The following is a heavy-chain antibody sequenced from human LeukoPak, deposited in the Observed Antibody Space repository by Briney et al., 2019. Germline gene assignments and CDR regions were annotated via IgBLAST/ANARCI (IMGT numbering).Heavy chain of an antibody. V-gene: IGHV3-23*05. CDR1: EVIFSDYA. Sequence: GGSLRLSCAASEVIFSDYALGWVRPAPRKGLEWVSNIDKTTYTTFNADSVKGRLTISRDNSKNTLYLQMSSLRTVDTAEYFCAKLEGAIIPGWFNDYWSQGMLLTVYS. D-gene: IGHD6-19*01. J-gene: IGHJ4*02. CDR2: IDKTTYTT. CDR3: AKLEGAIIPGWFNDY.